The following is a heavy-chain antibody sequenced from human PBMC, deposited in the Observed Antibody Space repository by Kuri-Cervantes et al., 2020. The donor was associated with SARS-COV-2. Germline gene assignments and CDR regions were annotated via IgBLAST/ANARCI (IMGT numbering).Heavy chain of an antibody. D-gene: IGHD1-26*01. Sequence: GSLRLSCTVSGGSISSYYWSWIRQPPGKGLEWIGYIYCSGSTNYNPSLKSRVTISVDTSKNQFSLKLSSVTAADTAVYYCARDRVGALHNDAFDIWGQGTMVTVSS. J-gene: IGHJ3*02. V-gene: IGHV4-59*01. CDR1: GGSISSYY. CDR3: ARDRVGALHNDAFDI. CDR2: IYCSGST.